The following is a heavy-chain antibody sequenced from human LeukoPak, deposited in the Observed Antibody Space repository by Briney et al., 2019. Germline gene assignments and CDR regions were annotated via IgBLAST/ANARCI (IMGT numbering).Heavy chain of an antibody. V-gene: IGHV3-30*02. CDR2: IRDDDENKK. CDR1: GFTFRRYA. Sequence: PGGSLRLSCAASGFTFRRYALHWVRQAPGKGLEWVAFIRDDDENKKYYADSVKGRFTISRDSFKNTLYLQMDSLRGEDTAVYYCAKEHGITIFGVATMADYWGQGTLVTVSS. CDR3: AKEHGITIFGVATMADY. J-gene: IGHJ4*02. D-gene: IGHD3-3*01.